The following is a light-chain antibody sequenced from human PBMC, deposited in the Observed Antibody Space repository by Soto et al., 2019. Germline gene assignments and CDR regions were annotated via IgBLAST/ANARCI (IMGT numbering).Light chain of an antibody. J-gene: IGKJ4*01. Sequence: DIQMTQSPSSVSASVGARVTITCRASQSISSWLAWYQQNPGKAPKLLIYKASSLESGVPSRFSGSGSGTEFTLTISSLQPDDFATYYCQQYNSYRTFGGGTKVDI. CDR1: QSISSW. CDR3: QQYNSYRT. V-gene: IGKV1-5*03. CDR2: KAS.